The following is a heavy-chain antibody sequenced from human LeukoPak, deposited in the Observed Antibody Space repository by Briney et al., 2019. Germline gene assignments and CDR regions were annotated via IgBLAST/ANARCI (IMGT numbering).Heavy chain of an antibody. Sequence: PSETLSLTCAVYGGSFSGYYWSWIRQPPGKGLEWIGEINHSGSTNYNPSLKSRVTISVDTSKSQFSLKLSSVTAADTAVYYCARGLFYYYYYTDVWGKGTTVTVSS. CDR3: ARGLFYYYYYTDV. J-gene: IGHJ6*03. CDR1: GGSFSGYY. V-gene: IGHV4-34*01. CDR2: INHSGST.